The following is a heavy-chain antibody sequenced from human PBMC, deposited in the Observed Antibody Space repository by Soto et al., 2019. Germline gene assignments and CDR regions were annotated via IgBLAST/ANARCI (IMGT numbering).Heavy chain of an antibody. CDR1: GFTFSSYA. J-gene: IGHJ4*02. CDR2: ISGSGGST. V-gene: IGHV3-23*01. D-gene: IGHD3-22*01. CDR3: AKDVSPVPHDSSGYYFKVGNY. Sequence: GGSLRLSCAASGFTFSSYAMSWVRQAPGKGLEWVSAISGSGGSTYYADSVKGRFTISRDNSKNTLYLQMNSLRAEDTAVYYCAKDVSPVPHDSSGYYFKVGNYWGQGTLVTVSS.